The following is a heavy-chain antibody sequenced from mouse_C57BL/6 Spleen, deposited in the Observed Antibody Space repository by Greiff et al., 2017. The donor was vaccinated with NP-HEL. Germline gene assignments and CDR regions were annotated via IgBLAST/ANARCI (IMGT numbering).Heavy chain of an antibody. Sequence: QVQLQQPGAELVMPGASVKLSCKASGYTFTSYWMHWVKQRPGQGLEWIGEIDPSGSYTNYNQKFKGKSTLTVDKSSSTAYMQLSSLTSKDSAVYYCARHPHYYGSSPYYAMDYWGQGTSVTVSS. CDR3: ARHPHYYGSSPYYAMDY. CDR1: GYTFTSYW. J-gene: IGHJ4*01. V-gene: IGHV1-69*01. D-gene: IGHD1-1*01. CDR2: IDPSGSYT.